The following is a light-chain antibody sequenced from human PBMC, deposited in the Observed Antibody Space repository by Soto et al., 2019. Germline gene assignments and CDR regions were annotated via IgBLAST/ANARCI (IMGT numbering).Light chain of an antibody. Sequence: EIVMRESPETRSLPPGERATFWCRPSQSISSYLAWYQQKPGQAPRLLIVGSFARATGIPARFSGSGSGSEFTLTISSLQSEDFAVYYCQQYNNWPQTFGQGTKVDIK. V-gene: IGKV3-15*01. CDR3: QQYNNWPQT. CDR1: QSISSY. J-gene: IGKJ1*01. CDR2: GSF.